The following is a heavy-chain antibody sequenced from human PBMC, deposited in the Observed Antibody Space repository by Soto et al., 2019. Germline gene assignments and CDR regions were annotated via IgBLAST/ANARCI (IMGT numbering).Heavy chain of an antibody. CDR3: ARELNDYPYYFDY. Sequence: GGSLRLSCAASGLTFIPNWMHWGRQAPGKGLEWVARINTDASSKTYADAVKGRFTISRDNATATVYLHMTSLRLEDTAVYYCARELNDYPYYFDYWGQGTLVTVSS. V-gene: IGHV3-74*03. CDR2: INTDASSK. D-gene: IGHD4-17*01. CDR1: GLTFIPNW. J-gene: IGHJ4*02.